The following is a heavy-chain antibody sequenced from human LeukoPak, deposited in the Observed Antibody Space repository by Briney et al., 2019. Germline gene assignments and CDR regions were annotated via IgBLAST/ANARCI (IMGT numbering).Heavy chain of an antibody. V-gene: IGHV3-7*01. CDR2: IKQDGSEK. J-gene: IGHJ6*03. CDR3: AREGPDEGYCSSTSCYLPYYMDV. CDR1: GFTFSSYW. D-gene: IGHD2-2*01. Sequence: GGSLRLSCAASGFTFSSYWMSWVRQAPGKGLEWVANIKQDGSEKYYVDSVKGRFTISRDNAKNSLYLLMNSLRAEDTAVYYCAREGPDEGYCSSTSCYLPYYMDVWGKGTTVTVSS.